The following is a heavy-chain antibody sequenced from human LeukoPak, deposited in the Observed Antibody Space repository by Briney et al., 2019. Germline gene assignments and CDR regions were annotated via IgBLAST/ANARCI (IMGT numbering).Heavy chain of an antibody. CDR1: GFTFSSYA. J-gene: IGHJ4*02. CDR2: TSADESIK. D-gene: IGHD1-26*01. V-gene: IGHV3-30*04. Sequence: GRPLRLSCAASGFTFSSYAMHWVRQAPGKGLEWVAVTSADESIKSYSDSVRGRFTISRDNFKNILYLQMDSLGLEDTAVYFCARDPFLGGPDFLDYWGRGTLVTVSS. CDR3: ARDPFLGGPDFLDY.